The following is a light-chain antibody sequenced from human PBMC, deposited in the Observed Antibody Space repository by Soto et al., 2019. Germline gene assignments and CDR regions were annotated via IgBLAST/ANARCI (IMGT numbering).Light chain of an antibody. V-gene: IGKV1-5*03. Sequence: DIQITQSTSTLSASVLYKVTITSRSSESISDWLAWYQQSPGKAPKVLIYKASRLESGVPSRFSGSGSGTEFTLTISSLQPDDFATYYCKQYNSYWKFGQGTKVDIK. CDR2: KAS. CDR1: ESISDW. CDR3: KQYNSYWK. J-gene: IGKJ1*01.